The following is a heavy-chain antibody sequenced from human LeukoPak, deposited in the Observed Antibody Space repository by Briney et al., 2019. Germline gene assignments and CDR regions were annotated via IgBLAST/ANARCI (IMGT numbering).Heavy chain of an antibody. CDR1: GGTFSSYA. CDR3: ARDSLSLARAFDI. CDR2: IIPIFGTA. D-gene: IGHD3-16*02. V-gene: IGHV1-69*05. Sequence: GASVKVSCKASGGTFSSYAISWVRQAPGQGLEWMGGIIPIFGTANYAQKLQGRVTMTTDTSTSTAYMELRSLRSDDTAVYYCARDSLSLARAFDIWGQGTMVTVSS. J-gene: IGHJ3*02.